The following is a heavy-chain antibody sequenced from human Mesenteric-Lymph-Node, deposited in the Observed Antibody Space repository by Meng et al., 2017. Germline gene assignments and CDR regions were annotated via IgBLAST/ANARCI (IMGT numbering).Heavy chain of an antibody. CDR3: ARTYYGSGSHNVAFDI. J-gene: IGHJ3*02. D-gene: IGHD3-10*01. CDR2: ISSSSSYI. Sequence: GESLKISCAASGFTFSSYSMNWVRQAPGKGLEWVSSISSSSSYIYYADSVKGRFTISRDNAKNSLYLQMNSLRVEDTAVYYCARTYYGSGSHNVAFDIWGQGTMVTVSS. V-gene: IGHV3-21*01. CDR1: GFTFSSYS.